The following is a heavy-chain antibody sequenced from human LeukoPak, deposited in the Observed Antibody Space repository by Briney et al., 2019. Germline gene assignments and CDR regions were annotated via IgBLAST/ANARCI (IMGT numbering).Heavy chain of an antibody. Sequence: SETLSLTCAVYGGSFSGDYWSWIRQPPGKGLEWSGGINHSGSTNYNPSLKSRVTISVDTSKNQFSLKLSSVTAADTAVYYCARGVCSGGSCLDYWGQGNLVTVSS. CDR3: ARGVCSGGSCLDY. CDR1: GGSFSGDY. D-gene: IGHD2-15*01. CDR2: INHSGST. V-gene: IGHV4-34*01. J-gene: IGHJ4*02.